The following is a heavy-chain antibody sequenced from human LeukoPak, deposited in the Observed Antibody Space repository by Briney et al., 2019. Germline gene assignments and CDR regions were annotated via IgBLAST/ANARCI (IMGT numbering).Heavy chain of an antibody. Sequence: ASVKVSCKASGYTFTSYYMHWVRQAPGQGLEWMGWISAYNGNTNYAQKLQGRVTMTTDTSTSTAYMELRSLRSDDTAVYYCARDSGSYYLDYWGQGTLVTVSS. CDR3: ARDSGSYYLDY. J-gene: IGHJ4*02. CDR2: ISAYNGNT. CDR1: GYTFTSYY. V-gene: IGHV1-18*04. D-gene: IGHD1-26*01.